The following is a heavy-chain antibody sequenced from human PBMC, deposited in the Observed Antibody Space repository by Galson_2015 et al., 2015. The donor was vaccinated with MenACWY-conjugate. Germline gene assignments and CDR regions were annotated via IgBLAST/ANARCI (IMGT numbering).Heavy chain of an antibody. CDR3: AKDAMSGTYYYDGSGYYTGPSDY. V-gene: IGHV3-23*01. J-gene: IGHJ4*02. Sequence: SLRLSCAASGFTFSSYAMSWVRQAPGRGLEWVSAISGSGGSTYYADSVKGRFIISRDNSKNTLYLQMNSLRAEDTAVYYCAKDAMSGTYYYDGSGYYTGPSDYWGQGTLVTVSS. D-gene: IGHD3-22*01. CDR1: GFTFSSYA. CDR2: ISGSGGST.